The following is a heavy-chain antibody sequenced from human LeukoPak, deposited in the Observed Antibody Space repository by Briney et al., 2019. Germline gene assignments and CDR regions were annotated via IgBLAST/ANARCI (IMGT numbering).Heavy chain of an antibody. D-gene: IGHD3-10*01. V-gene: IGHV4-59*08. Sequence: PSETLSLTCTVSGGSISSYYWSSIRQPPGKGLERIGYIYYSGSTNYNPSLKSRVTISVDTSKNQFSLKLSSVTAADTAVYYCARGLTMVRGVVTYDYWGQGTLVTVSS. CDR2: IYYSGST. J-gene: IGHJ4*02. CDR3: ARGLTMVRGVVTYDY. CDR1: GGSISSYY.